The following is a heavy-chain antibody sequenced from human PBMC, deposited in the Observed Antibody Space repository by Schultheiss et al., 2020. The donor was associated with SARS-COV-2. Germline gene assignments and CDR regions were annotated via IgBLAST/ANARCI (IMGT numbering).Heavy chain of an antibody. CDR1: GFTFSNFA. Sequence: GGSLRLSCAASGFTFSNFAMDWARQIPGKGLEWVAGINGDGRRTFYADSVKGRFTISRDNSKNTLYLQMNSLRVEDTALYYCARDSAATSYNWFDPWGQGTLVTVSS. CDR2: INGDGRRT. V-gene: IGHV3-23*01. J-gene: IGHJ5*02. CDR3: ARDSAATSYNWFDP. D-gene: IGHD6-13*01.